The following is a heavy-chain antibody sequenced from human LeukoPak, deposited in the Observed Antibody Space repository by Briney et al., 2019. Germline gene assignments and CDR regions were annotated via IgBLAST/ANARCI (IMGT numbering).Heavy chain of an antibody. J-gene: IGHJ4*02. Sequence: ASVKVSCKASGYIFTSYAMHWVRQAPGQRLEWMGWINAGNGNTKYSQKFQGRVTITRDTSASTAYMELSSLRSEDTAVYYCARGGGYSSGWYLPPFDYWGQGTLVTVSS. CDR1: GYIFTSYA. CDR2: INAGNGNT. V-gene: IGHV1-3*01. D-gene: IGHD6-19*01. CDR3: ARGGGYSSGWYLPPFDY.